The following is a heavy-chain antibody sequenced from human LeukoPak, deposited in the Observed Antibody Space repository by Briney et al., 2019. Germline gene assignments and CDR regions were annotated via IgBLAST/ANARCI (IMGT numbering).Heavy chain of an antibody. J-gene: IGHJ5*02. Sequence: PSETLSLTCAVYGGSFSGYYWSWIRQPPGKGLEWLGYIYYSGSTNYNPSLKSRVTISVDTSKNQFSLKLSSVTAADTAVYYCARENLAYCGGDCLENWFDPWGQGTLVTVSS. CDR1: GGSFSGYY. D-gene: IGHD2-21*02. V-gene: IGHV4-59*01. CDR3: ARENLAYCGGDCLENWFDP. CDR2: IYYSGST.